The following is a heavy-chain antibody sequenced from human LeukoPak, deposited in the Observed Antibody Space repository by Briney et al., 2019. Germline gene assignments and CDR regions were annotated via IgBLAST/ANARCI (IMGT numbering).Heavy chain of an antibody. J-gene: IGHJ4*02. D-gene: IGHD6-13*01. CDR1: GFTFSSYA. V-gene: IGHV1-3*01. Sequence: GGSLRLSCAASGFTFSSYAMHWVRQAPGQRLEWMGWINAGNGNTKYSQKFQGRVTITRDTSASTAYMELSSLRSEDTAVYYCARAIAAAGHFDYWGQGTLVTVSS. CDR3: ARAIAAAGHFDY. CDR2: INAGNGNT.